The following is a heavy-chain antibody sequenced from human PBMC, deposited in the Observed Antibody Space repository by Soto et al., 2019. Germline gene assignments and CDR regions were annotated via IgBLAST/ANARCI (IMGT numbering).Heavy chain of an antibody. CDR3: ARLYSGYDFSHPLYYFDY. J-gene: IGHJ4*02. CDR2: IYYSGST. D-gene: IGHD5-12*01. Sequence: SETLSLTCTVSGGSISSSSYYWSWIRQPPGKGLEWIGYIYYSGSTNYNPSLKSRVTISVDTSKNQFSLKLSSVTAADTAVYYCARLYSGYDFSHPLYYFDYWGQGTLVTVSS. V-gene: IGHV4-61*01. CDR1: GGSISSSSYY.